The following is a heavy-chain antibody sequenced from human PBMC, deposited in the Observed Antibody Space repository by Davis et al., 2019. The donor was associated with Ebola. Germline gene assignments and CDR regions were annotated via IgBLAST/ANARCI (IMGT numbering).Heavy chain of an antibody. V-gene: IGHV3-48*02. Sequence: GESLKISCAASGFTFSSYSMNWVRQAPGKGLEWVSYIRHNGSPMYYADSMKGRFTISRDNAQNVLYLQMNSLRDEDTAVYYCVREWYGETDWGQGTLVTVSS. CDR2: IRHNGSPM. J-gene: IGHJ4*02. D-gene: IGHD3-10*01. CDR1: GFTFSSYS. CDR3: VREWYGETD.